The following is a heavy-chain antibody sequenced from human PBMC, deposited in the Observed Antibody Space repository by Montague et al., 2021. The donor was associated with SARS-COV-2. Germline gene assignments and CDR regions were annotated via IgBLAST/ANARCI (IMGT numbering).Heavy chain of an antibody. V-gene: IGHV4-31*03. D-gene: IGHD2-15*01. CDR2: MYDSGGT. CDR3: ARGDGVVVAAPYI. CDR1: GGSISSGGYY. Sequence: TLSLTCTVSGGSISSGGYYCSWIRQHPGKGLEWIGYMYDSGGTYYNPSLTSRVTMSLDTSKNQFSLKLSSVTAADTAVYYCARGDGVVVAAPYIWGQGTMVTVSS. J-gene: IGHJ3*02.